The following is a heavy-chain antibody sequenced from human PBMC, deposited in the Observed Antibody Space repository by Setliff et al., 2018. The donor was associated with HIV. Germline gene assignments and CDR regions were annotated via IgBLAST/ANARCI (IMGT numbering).Heavy chain of an antibody. V-gene: IGHV3-7*01. CDR2: IKSDGTEK. Sequence: GESLKISCIASGFSFNNYYMTWVRQAPGKGLEWVGNIKSDGTEKNYADSVRGRFTISRDNTKNSLYLQMDGLRVEDTAVYYCATYRGYNSGDRWSFFDYWGQGILVTVSS. CDR3: ATYRGYNSGDRWSFFDY. D-gene: IGHD2-15*01. J-gene: IGHJ4*02. CDR1: GFSFNNYY.